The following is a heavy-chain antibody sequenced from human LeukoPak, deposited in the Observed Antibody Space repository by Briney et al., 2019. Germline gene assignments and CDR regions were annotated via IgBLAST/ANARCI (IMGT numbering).Heavy chain of an antibody. CDR2: ISGSGGST. CDR1: GFTFSSYA. V-gene: IGHV3-23*01. D-gene: IGHD6-13*01. J-gene: IGHJ6*03. Sequence: PGGSLRLSCAASGFTFSSYAMSWVRQAPGKGLGWVSAISGSGGSTYYADSVKGRFTISRDNSKNTLYLQMNSLRAEDTAVYYCAKDSYSNYHYYYYMDVWGKGTTVTVSS. CDR3: AKDSYSNYHYYYYMDV.